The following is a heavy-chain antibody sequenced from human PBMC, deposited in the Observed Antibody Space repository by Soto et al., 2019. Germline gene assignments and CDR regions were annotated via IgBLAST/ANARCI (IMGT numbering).Heavy chain of an antibody. CDR3: ARASGRHSGWGDWSDP. Sequence: SETLSLTCTVSGYSISSGYYWSWIRQTPGKGLEWIGCISHSGTSFYNPSLRSRVTISMDTSNNHFSLKLNSLTATDTAVYYCARASGRHSGWGDWSDPWGQGTLVTVSS. V-gene: IGHV4-38-2*02. CDR1: GYSISSGYY. J-gene: IGHJ5*02. CDR2: ISHSGTS. D-gene: IGHD3-10*01.